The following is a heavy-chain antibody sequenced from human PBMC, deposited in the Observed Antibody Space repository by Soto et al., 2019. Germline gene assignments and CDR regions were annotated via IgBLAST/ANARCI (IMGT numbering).Heavy chain of an antibody. D-gene: IGHD1-26*01. CDR1: GTAMAVFS. V-gene: IGHV1-2*02. Sequence: APVLVSFPASGTAMAVFSLHFVRKAPGQGLEWMGWVNPNTGFTKFARKFQGRVIMNRDTSISTAYMVLSSLRYDDTALYYCARAAVGGESSFVASRGQRTPVIVSS. CDR3: ARAAVGGESSFVAS. CDR2: VNPNTGFT. J-gene: IGHJ1*01.